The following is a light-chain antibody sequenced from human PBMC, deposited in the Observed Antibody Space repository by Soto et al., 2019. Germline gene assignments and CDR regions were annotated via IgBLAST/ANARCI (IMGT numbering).Light chain of an antibody. J-gene: IGKJ2*01. CDR1: QSVSSSY. CDR2: GAS. Sequence: IVLTQSPGTLSLSPGERATLSCRAGQSVSSSYLAWYQQKPGEAPRLLIYGASIRATGIPDRFSGSGSRPDCTLTISRLEPEDFAVYYCQQYGSSPDTFGQGTKLEIK. V-gene: IGKV3-20*01. CDR3: QQYGSSPDT.